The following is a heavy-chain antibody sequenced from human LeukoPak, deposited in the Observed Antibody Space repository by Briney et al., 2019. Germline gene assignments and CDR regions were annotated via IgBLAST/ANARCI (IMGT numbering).Heavy chain of an antibody. CDR1: GYTFSNYG. V-gene: IGHV1-18*01. CDR2: ISAYNGNT. D-gene: IGHD6-13*01. Sequence: VASVTVSCKASGYTFSNYGISWVRQAPGQGLEWMGWISAYNGNTNDAQKFQGRVTVTKDTSTSTVYMELRSLRSDDTAVYYCARDRAAAAGTRSFGYYGMDVWGQGTTVTVSS. J-gene: IGHJ6*02. CDR3: ARDRAAAAGTRSFGYYGMDV.